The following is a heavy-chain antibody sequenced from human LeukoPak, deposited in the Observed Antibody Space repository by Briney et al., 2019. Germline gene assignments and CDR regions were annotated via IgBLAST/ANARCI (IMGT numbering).Heavy chain of an antibody. CDR1: GFTFNSFG. Sequence: GGSLRLSCAASGFTFNSFGMHWVRQAPGKGLGWVSSISGSRGDTDYADSVKGRFTISRDNLKNTLYLQMNSLRAEDTAVYYCAKGWGDYVWGSCHLWGQGTLVTVSS. J-gene: IGHJ1*01. CDR3: AKGWGDYVWGSCHL. V-gene: IGHV3-23*01. CDR2: ISGSRGDT. D-gene: IGHD3-16*01.